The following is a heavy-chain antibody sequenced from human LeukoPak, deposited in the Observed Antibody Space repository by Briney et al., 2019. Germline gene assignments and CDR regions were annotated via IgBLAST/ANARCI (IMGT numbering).Heavy chain of an antibody. Sequence: GGSLRLSCAASGFTFSSYWMTWVRQAPGKGLEWVANIKLDVSETYYVDSVRGRFTISRDNTKNSLYLQMDSLRAEDTAVYYCARKGNAFDFWGQGTMVTVSS. D-gene: IGHD3-10*01. CDR2: IKLDVSET. CDR1: GFTFSSYW. V-gene: IGHV3-7*01. J-gene: IGHJ3*01. CDR3: ARKGNAFDF.